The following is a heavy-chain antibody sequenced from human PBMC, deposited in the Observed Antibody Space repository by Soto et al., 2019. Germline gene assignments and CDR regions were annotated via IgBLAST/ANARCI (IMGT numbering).Heavy chain of an antibody. J-gene: IGHJ6*02. Sequence: GGSLRLSCAVSGFTFRSYGMHWVRQAPGKGLEWLAVITHDGTTTYLADSLKGRLTLSIDKSKNTLSLEINYLRPEDTAVYYCAKDTLDCSGGDCPLYYYYCIDFWGQGTMVTVSS. V-gene: IGHV3-30*18. CDR2: ITHDGTTT. CDR3: AKDTLDCSGGDCPLYYYYCIDF. CDR1: GFTFRSYG. D-gene: IGHD2-15*01.